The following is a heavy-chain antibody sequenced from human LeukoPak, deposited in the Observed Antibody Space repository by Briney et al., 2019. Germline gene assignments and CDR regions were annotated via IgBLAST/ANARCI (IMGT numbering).Heavy chain of an antibody. J-gene: IGHJ5*02. D-gene: IGHD5-12*01. CDR2: INGDGRTT. CDR3: VGDQVDNVGWLT. Sequence: PGGSLRLSCSASGFIFSTYTMYWVRQAPGKGLEFVSVINGDGRTTYYADSVKGRFTISRDNSKNTLYLRMNSLRAEDTAVYYCVGDQVDNVGWLTWGQGTRVTVSS. CDR1: GFIFSTYT. V-gene: IGHV3-64D*06.